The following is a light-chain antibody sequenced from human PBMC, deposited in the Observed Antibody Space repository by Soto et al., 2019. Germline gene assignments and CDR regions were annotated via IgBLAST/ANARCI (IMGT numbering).Light chain of an antibody. J-gene: IGKJ1*01. CDR2: GTS. V-gene: IGKV3-20*01. CDR3: QQYASSPET. CDR1: QSVSSSY. Sequence: EIVLTQSPATLSLSPGERATLSCRASQSVSSSYVAWYQQKPGQAPRLLFFGTSHRATGIPDRFSGSGSGTDFTLTISRLEPEDFAVYFCQQYASSPETFGQGTKVDIK.